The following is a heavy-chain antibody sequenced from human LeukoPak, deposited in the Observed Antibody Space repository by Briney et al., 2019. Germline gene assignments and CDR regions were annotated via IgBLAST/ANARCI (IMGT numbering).Heavy chain of an antibody. Sequence: GGSLRLSCAASGFTFSSYAMRWVRQAPGKGLEWVSAISGSGGSTYYADSVKGRFTISRDNSKNTLYLQMNSLRAEDTAVYYCAKAPAMDPYYFDYWGQGTLVTVSS. V-gene: IGHV3-23*01. CDR2: ISGSGGST. J-gene: IGHJ4*02. CDR3: AKAPAMDPYYFDY. CDR1: GFTFSSYA. D-gene: IGHD5-18*01.